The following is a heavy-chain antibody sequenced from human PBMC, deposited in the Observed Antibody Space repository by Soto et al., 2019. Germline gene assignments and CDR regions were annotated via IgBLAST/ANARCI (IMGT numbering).Heavy chain of an antibody. V-gene: IGHV3-49*03. J-gene: IGHJ5*02. D-gene: IGHD3-10*01. CDR3: TRDSRPGRGP. CDR1: GFTFGDYA. CDR2: IRSKAYGGTT. Sequence: PGGSLRLSCTASGFTFGDYAVSWFRQAPGKGLEWVGFIRSKAYGGTTEYAASVKGRFTISRDDSKSIAYLQMNSLKTEDTAVYYCTRDSRPGRGPWGQGTLVTVSS.